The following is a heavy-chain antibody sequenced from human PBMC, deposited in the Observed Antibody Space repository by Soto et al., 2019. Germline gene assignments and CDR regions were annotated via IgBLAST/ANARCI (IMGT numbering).Heavy chain of an antibody. V-gene: IGHV4-61*01. Sequence: SETLSLTCTVSGGSVSSGSYYWSWIRQPPGKGLEWIGYIYYSGSTNYNPSLKSRVTISVDTSKNQFSLKLSSVTAADTAVYYCARDPVVVGATSYYYYGMDVWGQGTTVTVSS. J-gene: IGHJ6*02. CDR1: GGSVSSGSYY. CDR2: IYYSGST. CDR3: ARDPVVVGATSYYYYGMDV. D-gene: IGHD1-26*01.